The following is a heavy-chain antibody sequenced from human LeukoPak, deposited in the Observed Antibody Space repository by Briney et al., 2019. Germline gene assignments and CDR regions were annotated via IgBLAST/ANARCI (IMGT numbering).Heavy chain of an antibody. D-gene: IGHD6-13*01. Sequence: PGGSLRLSCAASRFTFSSYSMNWVRQAPGKGLEWVSAISGSGGSTYYADSVKGRFTISRDNSKNTLYLQMNSLRAEDTAVYYCAKEQSMQLVPFYFDYWGQGTLVTVSS. J-gene: IGHJ4*02. CDR2: ISGSGGST. CDR3: AKEQSMQLVPFYFDY. CDR1: RFTFSSYS. V-gene: IGHV3-23*01.